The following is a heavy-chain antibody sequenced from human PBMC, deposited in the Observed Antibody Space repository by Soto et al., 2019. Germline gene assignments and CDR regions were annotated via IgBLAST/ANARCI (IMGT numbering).Heavy chain of an antibody. CDR3: ARGYDYVWGSYFLDRYNWFDP. J-gene: IGHJ5*02. V-gene: IGHV4-31*03. CDR1: VGSISSGGYY. D-gene: IGHD3-16*01. CDR2: IYYSGST. Sequence: SETLSLTCTVSVGSISSGGYYWSWIRQHPGKGLEWIGYIYYSGSTYYNPSLKSRVTISVDTSKNQFSLKLSSVTAADTAVYYCARGYDYVWGSYFLDRYNWFDPWGQGTLVTVSS.